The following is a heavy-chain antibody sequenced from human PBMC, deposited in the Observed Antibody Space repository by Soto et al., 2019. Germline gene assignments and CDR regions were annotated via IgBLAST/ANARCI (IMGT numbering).Heavy chain of an antibody. CDR3: ARGLGSGGGYYFDY. Sequence: QVQLQQWGAGLLKPSETLSLTCAVYGGSFSGYYWSWIRQPPGKGLEWFGEINHSGSTNYNPSLKSRVTISVDTSKNQFSLKLSSVTAADTAVYYCARGLGSGGGYYFDYWGQGTLVTVSS. CDR2: INHSGST. V-gene: IGHV4-34*01. CDR1: GGSFSGYY. J-gene: IGHJ4*02. D-gene: IGHD3-10*01.